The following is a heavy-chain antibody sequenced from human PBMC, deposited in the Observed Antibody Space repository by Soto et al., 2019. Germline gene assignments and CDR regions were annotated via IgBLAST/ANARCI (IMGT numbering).Heavy chain of an antibody. CDR1: GFTFSSDW. Sequence: EVRLVESGGGLVQPGGSLRLSCAASGFTFSSDWMTWVRQAPGKGLEWVANIRKDGSKTSYLDSVRGRFPISRDNAQSSLYQQMDSLRAEDTALYYCARDVSPGTSSLYFEAFDIWGQGTMVTVSS. J-gene: IGHJ3*02. V-gene: IGHV3-7*05. D-gene: IGHD6-13*01. CDR3: ARDVSPGTSSLYFEAFDI. CDR2: IRKDGSKT.